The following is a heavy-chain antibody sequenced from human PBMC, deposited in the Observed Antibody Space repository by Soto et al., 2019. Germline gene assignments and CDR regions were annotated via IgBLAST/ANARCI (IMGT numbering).Heavy chain of an antibody. D-gene: IGHD2-2*01. Sequence: QVQLVESGGGVVQPGRSLRLSCAASGFTFRSYAMHWVRQAPGTGLEWVAGISYDGSNKYCADSVKGRFTISRDNSKNMLYLQMNSLRAEDTAVYYCARARLDTPALDYWGQGTLVTVSS. CDR1: GFTFRSYA. V-gene: IGHV3-30-3*01. J-gene: IGHJ4*02. CDR2: ISYDGSNK. CDR3: ARARLDTPALDY.